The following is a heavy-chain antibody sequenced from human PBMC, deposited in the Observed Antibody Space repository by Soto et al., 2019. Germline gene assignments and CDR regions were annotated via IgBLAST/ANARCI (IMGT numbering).Heavy chain of an antibody. Sequence: EVQLLESGGGLVQPGGSLTLSCAASGFTFSNYAMSWVRQAPGKGLERVSAISGGGISTYYADSVRGRFTISRDNSRNTLYLRMNRLRAEDTAVYYCARDAISMVRGTNNWFDPWGQGTLVTVSS. V-gene: IGHV3-23*01. D-gene: IGHD3-10*01. CDR2: ISGGGIST. CDR1: GFTFSNYA. J-gene: IGHJ5*02. CDR3: ARDAISMVRGTNNWFDP.